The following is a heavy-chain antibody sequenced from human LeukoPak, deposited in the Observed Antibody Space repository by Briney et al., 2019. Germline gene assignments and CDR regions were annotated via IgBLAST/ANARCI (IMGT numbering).Heavy chain of an antibody. D-gene: IGHD3-3*01. CDR3: ARHGTYYDFWSGYYKYYYYMDV. V-gene: IGHV4-4*09. CDR1: GGSISSYY. CDR2: IYTSGST. Sequence: KASETLSLTCTVSGGSISSYYWSWIRQPPGKGLEWIGYIYTSGSTNYNPSLKSRVTISVDTSKNQFSLKLSSVTAADTAVYYCARHGTYYDFWSGYYKYYYYMDVWGKGTTVTVSS. J-gene: IGHJ6*03.